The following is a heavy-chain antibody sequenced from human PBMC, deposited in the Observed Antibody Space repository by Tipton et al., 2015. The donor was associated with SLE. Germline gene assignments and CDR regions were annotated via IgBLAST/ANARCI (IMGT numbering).Heavy chain of an antibody. J-gene: IGHJ4*02. CDR1: GGSISSGGYS. Sequence: GLVKPSETLSLTCTVSGGSISSGGYSWNWIRQPPGKGLQWIGYIFHSGITYYNPSLKSRVTMSGDTSKNEFSLKLISVTAADTAVYYCVRGPRGSSGYPSWGRGTLVTVSS. V-gene: IGHV4-30-2*01. CDR2: IFHSGIT. CDR3: VRGPRGSSGYPS. D-gene: IGHD3-22*01.